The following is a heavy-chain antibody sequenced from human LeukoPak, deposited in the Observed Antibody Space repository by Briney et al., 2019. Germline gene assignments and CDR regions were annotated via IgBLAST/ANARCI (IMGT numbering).Heavy chain of an antibody. Sequence: SETLSLTCTVSGGSISSGSYYWSWIRRPAGKGLEWIGRIYTSGSTNYNPSLKSRVTISVDTSKNQFSLKLSSVTAADTAVYYCARDRGYDFWSGLFDYWGQGTLVTVSS. D-gene: IGHD3-3*01. CDR1: GGSISSGSYY. CDR2: IYTSGST. V-gene: IGHV4-61*02. J-gene: IGHJ4*02. CDR3: ARDRGYDFWSGLFDY.